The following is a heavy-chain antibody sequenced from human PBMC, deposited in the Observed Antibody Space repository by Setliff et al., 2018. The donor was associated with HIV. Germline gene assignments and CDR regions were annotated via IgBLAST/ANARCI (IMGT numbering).Heavy chain of an antibody. CDR3: ARPGIAAYGMDV. V-gene: IGHV3-21*01. CDR1: GFTFTDYW. Sequence: GGSLRLSCAASGFTFTDYWMHWVRQAPGKGPEWVSSISSSSSYIYYADSVKGRFTISRDNAKNSLYLQMNSLRAEDTAVYYCARPGIAAYGMDVWGQGTTVTVSS. D-gene: IGHD6-13*01. J-gene: IGHJ6*02. CDR2: ISSSSSYI.